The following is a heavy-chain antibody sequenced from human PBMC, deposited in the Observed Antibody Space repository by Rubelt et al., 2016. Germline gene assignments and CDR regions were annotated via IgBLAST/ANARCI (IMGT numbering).Heavy chain of an antibody. CDR2: MNPNSGNT. Sequence: QVQLVQSGAEVKKPGASVKVSCKVSGYTLTELSMHWVRQAPGKGLEWMGWMNPNSGNTGYAKEFHGRVTMTRNTSISTAYMELSSLRSEDTAGYYCASARIAAAGRDYWGQGTRVTVSS. V-gene: IGHV1-8*01. CDR1: GYTLTELS. J-gene: IGHJ4*02. CDR3: ASARIAAAGRDY. D-gene: IGHD6-13*01.